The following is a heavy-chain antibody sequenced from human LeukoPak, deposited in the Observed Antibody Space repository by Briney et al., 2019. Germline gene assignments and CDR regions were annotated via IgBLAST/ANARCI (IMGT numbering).Heavy chain of an antibody. CDR3: AKGAIFGVTIRGYGMDV. V-gene: IGHV1-8*01. CDR1: GYTFTIFD. CDR2: MNPKTGDT. D-gene: IGHD3-3*01. J-gene: IGHJ6*02. Sequence: ASVKVSCKASGYTFTIFDIHWVRQAPGQGLEWVGWMNPKTGDTVYAQNFQGRVTMTRDTSIGTAYMKLNSLRSEDTAVYYCAKGAIFGVTIRGYGMDVWGQGTSVTVSS.